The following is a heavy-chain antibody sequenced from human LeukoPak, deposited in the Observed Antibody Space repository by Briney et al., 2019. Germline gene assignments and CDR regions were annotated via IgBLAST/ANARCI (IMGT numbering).Heavy chain of an antibody. CDR3: AREGLLSSFDY. J-gene: IGHJ4*02. D-gene: IGHD2-21*02. CDR1: GFTFSSYG. V-gene: IGHV3-30*03. CDR2: ISYDGSNK. Sequence: PGGSLRLSCAASGFTFSSYGMHWVPQAPGKGLEWVAVISYDGSNKYYADSVKGRFTISRGNSKNTLYLQMNSLRAEDTAVYYCAREGLLSSFDYWGQGTLVTVSS.